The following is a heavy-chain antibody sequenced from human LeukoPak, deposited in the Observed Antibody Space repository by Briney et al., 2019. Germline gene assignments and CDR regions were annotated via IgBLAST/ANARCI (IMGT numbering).Heavy chain of an antibody. CDR3: ACGSNNWYNWFDP. CDR2: IYTSGST. D-gene: IGHD1-1*01. J-gene: IGHJ5*02. CDR1: GDSISGYY. Sequence: PSETLSLTCSVSGDSISGYYWSWIRQPAGKGLEWIGRIYTSGSTNYNPSLKSRVTMSVDTSKNQFSLNLTSATAADTAVYYCACGSNNWYNWFDPWGQGTLVTVSS. V-gene: IGHV4-4*07.